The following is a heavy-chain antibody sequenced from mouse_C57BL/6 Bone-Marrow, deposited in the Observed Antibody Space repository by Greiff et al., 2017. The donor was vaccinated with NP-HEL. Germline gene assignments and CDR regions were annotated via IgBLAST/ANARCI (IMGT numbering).Heavy chain of an antibody. Sequence: EVKLVESGGGLVKPGGSLKLSCAASGFTFSSYAMSWVRQTPEKRLEWVATISDGGSYTYYPDNVKGRFTISRDNAKNNLYLQMSHLKSEDTAMYYCANRAESLFDYWGQGTTLTVSS. CDR1: GFTFSSYA. V-gene: IGHV5-4*03. D-gene: IGHD3-1*01. J-gene: IGHJ2*01. CDR2: ISDGGSYT. CDR3: ANRAESLFDY.